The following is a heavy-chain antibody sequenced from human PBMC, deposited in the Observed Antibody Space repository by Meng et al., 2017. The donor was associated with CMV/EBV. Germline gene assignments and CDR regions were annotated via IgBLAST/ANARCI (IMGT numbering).Heavy chain of an antibody. CDR1: GYTFTSYG. CDR2: ISAYNGDT. D-gene: IGHD1-7*01. Sequence: QVLLGQTGAEVKDPGASVRVSCQASGYTFTSYGISWVRQAPGQGLEWMGWISAYNGDTNYAQKLQGRVTMTTDTSTSTAYMELRSLRSDDTAVYYCARGSGAGTTWSYFDYWGQGTLVTVSS. J-gene: IGHJ4*02. V-gene: IGHV1-18*01. CDR3: ARGSGAGTTWSYFDY.